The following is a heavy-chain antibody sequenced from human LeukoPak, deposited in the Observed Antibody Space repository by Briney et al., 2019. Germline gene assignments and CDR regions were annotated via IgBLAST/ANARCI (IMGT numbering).Heavy chain of an antibody. CDR3: ARREGDY. V-gene: IGHV3-23*01. D-gene: IGHD1-26*01. J-gene: IGHJ4*02. CDR2: ISGSGGST. Sequence: GGSLRLSCAASGFTFSSYAMSWVRQAPGKGLEWVSAISGSGGSTYYADSVKGRFTISRDNSKNTLYPQMNSLKASDTAMYYCARREGDYWGQGTLVTVSS. CDR1: GFTFSSYA.